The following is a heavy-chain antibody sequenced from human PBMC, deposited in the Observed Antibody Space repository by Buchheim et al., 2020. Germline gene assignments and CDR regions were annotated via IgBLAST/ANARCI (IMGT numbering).Heavy chain of an antibody. J-gene: IGHJ4*02. Sequence: QVQLRESGPGLVKSSETLSLTCDVSGQSVSSGYCWGWIRQPPGKGLEWIATIYYTGTTYFNPSLKSRVTISLDTSKNQFSLRLTSVTAADTAIYYCATDSHSPERYDYWGQGTL. CDR3: ATDSHSPERYDY. CDR2: IYYTGTT. D-gene: IGHD3-22*01. CDR1: GQSVSSGYC. V-gene: IGHV4-38-2*01.